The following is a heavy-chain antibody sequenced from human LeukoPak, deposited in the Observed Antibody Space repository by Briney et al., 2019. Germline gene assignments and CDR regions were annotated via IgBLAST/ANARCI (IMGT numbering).Heavy chain of an antibody. J-gene: IGHJ6*02. CDR2: IYIDGIT. D-gene: IGHD1-26*01. V-gene: IGHV4-39*02. CDR3: ARLFTRAWEYRYGMDV. Sequence: PSETLSLTCTVSGGSIRTDGSYWAWIRQPPGKGLEWIGSIYIDGITHYNSSLQSRITLSIDTSKTHFSLRLPSVTAADTAVFYCARLFTRAWEYRYGMDVWGQGTAVTVSS. CDR1: GGSIRTDGSY.